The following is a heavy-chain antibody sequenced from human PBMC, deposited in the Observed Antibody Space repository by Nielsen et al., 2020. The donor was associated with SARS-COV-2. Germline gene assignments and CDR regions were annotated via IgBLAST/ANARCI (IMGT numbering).Heavy chain of an antibody. J-gene: IGHJ4*02. CDR3: ARDSPAHLRWAHSY. D-gene: IGHD4-23*01. CDR2: INTNTGNP. V-gene: IGHV7-4-1*02. Sequence: ASVKVSCKTSGYTFTSYAMNWVRQAPGQGLEWMGWINTNTGNPTYAQGFTGRFVFSLDTSVSTAYLQISSLKAEDTAVYYCARDSPAHLRWAHSYWGQGTLVTVSS. CDR1: GYTFTSYA.